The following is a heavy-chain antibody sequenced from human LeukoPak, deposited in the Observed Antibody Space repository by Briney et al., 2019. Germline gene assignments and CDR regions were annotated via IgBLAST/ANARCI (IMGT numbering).Heavy chain of an antibody. CDR3: ARDLGYYDTSGYYINYFDY. Sequence: GASVKVSCKTSGYTFTNYAIHWVRQAPGQRLEWMGWIVAGNGNTKYSQEFQGRVTFTRDTSASTAYMELSSLRSEDVAVYYCARDLGYYDTSGYYINYFDYWGQGTLVIVSS. V-gene: IGHV1-3*03. J-gene: IGHJ4*02. D-gene: IGHD3-22*01. CDR2: IVAGNGNT. CDR1: GYTFTNYA.